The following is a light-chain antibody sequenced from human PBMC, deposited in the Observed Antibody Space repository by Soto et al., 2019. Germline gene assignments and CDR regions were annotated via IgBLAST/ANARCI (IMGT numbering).Light chain of an antibody. CDR2: GAS. J-gene: IGKJ1*01. V-gene: IGKV3-15*01. Sequence: EIVMTQSPATLSVSPGERATLSCRASQSVSSNLAWYQQKPGQAPRLLIYGASTRATGIPARFSGSGSGTEFTLTISSLQSEDFAVYYCQQYKNLPPWTFGQGTKVEIK. CDR3: QQYKNLPPWT. CDR1: QSVSSN.